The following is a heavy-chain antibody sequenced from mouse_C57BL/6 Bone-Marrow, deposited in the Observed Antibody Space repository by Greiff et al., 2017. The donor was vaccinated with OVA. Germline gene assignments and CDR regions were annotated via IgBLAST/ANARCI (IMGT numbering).Heavy chain of an antibody. Sequence: VQLQQSGAELVRPGTSVKVSCKASGYAFTNYLIEWVKQRPGQGLEWIGVINPGSGGTNYNEKFKGKATLTADNSSSTAYMQLSSLTSEDSAVYFCARLANWVFSWGQGTTLTVSS. V-gene: IGHV1-54*01. CDR2: INPGSGGT. D-gene: IGHD4-1*01. J-gene: IGHJ2*01. CDR3: ARLANWVFS. CDR1: GYAFTNYL.